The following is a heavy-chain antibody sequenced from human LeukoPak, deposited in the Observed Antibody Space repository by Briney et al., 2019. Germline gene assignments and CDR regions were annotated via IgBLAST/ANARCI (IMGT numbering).Heavy chain of an antibody. J-gene: IGHJ4*02. CDR2: ISYDGSNK. D-gene: IGHD3-22*01. Sequence: PGGSLRLSCAASGFTFSSYWMSWVRQAPGKGLEWVAVISYDGSNKYYADSVKGRFTISRDNSKNTLYLQMNSLRAEDTAVYYCARGHYYDSSGQGFDYWGQGTLVTVSS. V-gene: IGHV3-30-3*01. CDR1: GFTFSSYW. CDR3: ARGHYYDSSGQGFDY.